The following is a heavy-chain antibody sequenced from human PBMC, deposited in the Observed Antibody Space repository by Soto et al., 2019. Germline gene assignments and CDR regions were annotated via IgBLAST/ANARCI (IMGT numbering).Heavy chain of an antibody. Sequence: QVQLVESGGGVVQPGRSLRLSCAASGFTFSSYGMHWVRQAPGKGLEWVAVIWYDGSNKYYADSVKGRFTISRDNSKNTLYLQMNSLRAEDTAVCYCARERRITIFGVVITYFDYWGQGTLVTVSS. CDR1: GFTFSSYG. D-gene: IGHD3-3*01. J-gene: IGHJ4*02. CDR3: ARERRITIFGVVITYFDY. V-gene: IGHV3-33*01. CDR2: IWYDGSNK.